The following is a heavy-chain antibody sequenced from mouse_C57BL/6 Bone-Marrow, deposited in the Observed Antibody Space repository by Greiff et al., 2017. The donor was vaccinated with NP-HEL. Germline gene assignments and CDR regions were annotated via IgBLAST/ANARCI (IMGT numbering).Heavy chain of an antibody. D-gene: IGHD1-1*01. CDR3: ARGVFIPTVVEAD. CDR1: GYTFTDYY. J-gene: IGHJ3*01. Sequence: EVQLQQSGPELVKPGASVKISCKASGYTFTDYYMNWVKQSHGKSLEWIGDINPNNGGTSYNQKFKGKATLTVDKSSSTAYMELRSLTSEDSAVYYCARGVFIPTVVEADWGQGTLVTVSA. CDR2: INPNNGGT. V-gene: IGHV1-26*01.